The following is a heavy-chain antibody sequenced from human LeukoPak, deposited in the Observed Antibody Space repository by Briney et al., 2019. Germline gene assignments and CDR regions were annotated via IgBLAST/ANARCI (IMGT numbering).Heavy chain of an antibody. V-gene: IGHV3-74*01. D-gene: IGHD3-22*01. CDR3: AKDRAITMMED. CDR1: GNYW. CDR2: INSDGSWT. J-gene: IGHJ4*02. Sequence: GGSLRLSCAASGNYWMHWVRQVPGKGLVWVSHINSDGSWTSYADSVKGRFTISRDNSKNTLYLQMNSLRAEDTAVYYCAKDRAITMMEDWGQGTLVTVSS.